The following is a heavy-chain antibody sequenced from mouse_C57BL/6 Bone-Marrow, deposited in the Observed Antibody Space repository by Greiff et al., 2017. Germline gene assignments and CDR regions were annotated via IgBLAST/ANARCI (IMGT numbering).Heavy chain of an antibody. CDR3: AREPRSEDYAMDY. CDR1: GYTFTSYW. V-gene: IGHV1-55*01. Sequence: QVQLQQPGAELVKPGASVKMSCTASGYTFTSYWITWVKQRPGQGLEWIGDIYPGSGSTNYNEKFKGKATLTVDTSSSTAYMQLSSLTSEDSAVYYCAREPRSEDYAMDYWGQGTSVTVSS. CDR2: IYPGSGST. J-gene: IGHJ4*01.